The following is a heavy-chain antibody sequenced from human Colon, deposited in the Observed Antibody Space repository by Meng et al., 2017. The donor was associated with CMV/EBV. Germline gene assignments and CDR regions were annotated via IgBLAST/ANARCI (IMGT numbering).Heavy chain of an antibody. Sequence: GESLKISCVVSGFTFSHYEMNWVRQVPGKGLEWVSHINASGNGIYYADSAKGRFTISRDNAKNSLYLQMNSLRGEDTAIYYCAKAHCTNCAGDNLDIWGQGTVVTVSS. J-gene: IGHJ3*02. D-gene: IGHD1-1*01. CDR2: INASGNGI. V-gene: IGHV3-48*03. CDR1: GFTFSHYE. CDR3: AKAHCTNCAGDNLDI.